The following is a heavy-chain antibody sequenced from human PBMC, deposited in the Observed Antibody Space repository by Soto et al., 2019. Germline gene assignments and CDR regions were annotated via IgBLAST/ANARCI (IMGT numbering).Heavy chain of an antibody. Sequence: SETLSLTCTVSGGSISSYYWVWIRQPPGKGLEWIGSIYYNGYTYYNPSLKSRVTTSVDTSKSHFSLKVSSVTAADTAVYYCARLANGDYVDYWGQGILVTVSS. J-gene: IGHJ4*02. D-gene: IGHD4-17*01. CDR3: ARLANGDYVDY. CDR1: GGSISSYY. CDR2: IYYNGYT. V-gene: IGHV4-39*02.